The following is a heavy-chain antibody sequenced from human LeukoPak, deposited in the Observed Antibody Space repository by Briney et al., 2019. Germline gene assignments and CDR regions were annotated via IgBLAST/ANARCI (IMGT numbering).Heavy chain of an antibody. CDR1: GFTFSSYA. J-gene: IGHJ4*02. CDR3: AKGSSGYYYGYFDY. Sequence: GASLRLSCPASGFTFSSYAMSWVRQAPGKGLEWVSAISVIGGSTWSADSVKGRFTISRDNSKKTLYLAMDSPGAEDTALDYCAKGSSGYYYGYFDYWGQGTLVTVSS. V-gene: IGHV3-23*01. D-gene: IGHD3-22*01. CDR2: ISVIGGST.